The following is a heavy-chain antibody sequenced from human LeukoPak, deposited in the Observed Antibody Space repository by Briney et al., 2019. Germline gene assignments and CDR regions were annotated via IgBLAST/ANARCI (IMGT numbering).Heavy chain of an antibody. V-gene: IGHV3-7*01. CDR2: INPDGSGK. Sequence: GGSLRLSCEASGFTLSTYWMNWVRQVPGKGLDWVANINPDGSGKRYVDSVKGRFTIARDNADNSLSLQMNSLRAEDTAVYYCASWGAGGNSWGQGALVTVSS. D-gene: IGHD3-16*01. CDR1: GFTLSTYW. J-gene: IGHJ4*02. CDR3: ASWGAGGNS.